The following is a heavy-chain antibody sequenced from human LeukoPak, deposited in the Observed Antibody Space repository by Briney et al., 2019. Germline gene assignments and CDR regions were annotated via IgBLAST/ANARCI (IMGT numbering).Heavy chain of an antibody. J-gene: IGHJ4*02. CDR1: GFTFSSYA. Sequence: PGGSLRLFCAASGFTFSSYAMHWVRQAPGKGLEWVAVISYDGSNKYYADSVKGRFTISRDNSKNTLYLQMNSLRAEDTAVYYCARFGEATLFDYWGQGTLVTVSS. V-gene: IGHV3-30-3*01. D-gene: IGHD3-10*01. CDR2: ISYDGSNK. CDR3: ARFGEATLFDY.